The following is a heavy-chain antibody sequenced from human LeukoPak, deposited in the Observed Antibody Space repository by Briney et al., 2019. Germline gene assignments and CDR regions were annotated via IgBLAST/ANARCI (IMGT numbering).Heavy chain of an antibody. CDR2: MKEDGSDI. J-gene: IGHJ5*02. D-gene: IGHD6-19*01. CDR3: ARGGAVAGRFDP. CDR1: GFTFDDYT. Sequence: GGSLRLSCAASGFTFDDYTMSWVRQAPGKGLEWVAKMKEDGSDIHYVDSVRGRFSISRDNAKDSLYLQMSSLRVDDTAVYYCARGGAVAGRFDPWGQGTQVTVSS. V-gene: IGHV3-7*01.